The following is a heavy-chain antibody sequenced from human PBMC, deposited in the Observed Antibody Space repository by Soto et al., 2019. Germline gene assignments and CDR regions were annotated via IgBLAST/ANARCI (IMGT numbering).Heavy chain of an antibody. D-gene: IGHD2-2*02. CDR1: GFTFNNYA. Sequence: GGSLRLSCAASGFTFNNYAMSWVRQAPGKGLEWVSGISVSGESTNYADFVKGRFTISRDNSKNTLHLQMNSLRGEDTAVYYCAKPRIAAIQINWFFDLWGRGTSVTVSS. V-gene: IGHV3-23*01. J-gene: IGHJ2*01. CDR3: AKPRIAAIQINWFFDL. CDR2: ISVSGEST.